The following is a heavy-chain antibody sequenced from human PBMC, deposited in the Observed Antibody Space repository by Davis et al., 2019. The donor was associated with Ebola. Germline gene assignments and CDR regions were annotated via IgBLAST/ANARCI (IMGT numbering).Heavy chain of an antibody. Sequence: MPGGSLRLSCAVYGGSLRGNYWSWFRQPPGKGLEWIGEINHSGTTNYDTSLKTRVTISVDTSKNQFSLKVTSVTAAVTAVYYCARLEITMGQGVLIDATYFDYWGQGSLVTVSS. CDR2: INHSGTT. CDR3: ARLEITMGQGVLIDATYFDY. V-gene: IGHV4-34*01. D-gene: IGHD3-10*01. J-gene: IGHJ4*02. CDR1: GGSLRGNY.